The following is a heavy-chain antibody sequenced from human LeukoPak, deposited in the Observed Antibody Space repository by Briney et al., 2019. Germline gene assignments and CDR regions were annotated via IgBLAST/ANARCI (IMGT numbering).Heavy chain of an antibody. CDR3: IPPAAGLRQTNSTEYFQH. D-gene: IGHD6-13*01. V-gene: IGHV3-48*03. CDR1: GLTFSSYE. Sequence: GGSLRLSCAAAGLTFSSYEMYWVRQAPGKGLEWVSYISSSGETIYYADSVKGRFTISRDNANKSLYLRMSSLRVEDTAIYYCIPPAAGLRQTNSTEYFQHWGQGALVTDSS. CDR2: ISSSGETI. J-gene: IGHJ1*01.